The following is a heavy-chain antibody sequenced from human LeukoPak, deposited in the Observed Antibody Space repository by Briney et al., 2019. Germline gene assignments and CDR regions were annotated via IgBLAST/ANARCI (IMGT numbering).Heavy chain of an antibody. CDR3: ARDRSGTGLFDY. CDR2: INPNSGGT. Sequence: ASVKVSCKASGSTFTGYYMHWVRQAPGQGLEWMGWINPNSGGTNYAQKFQGRVTMTRDTPISTAYMELSRLRSDDTAVYYCARDRSGTGLFDYWGQGTLVTVSS. CDR1: GSTFTGYY. J-gene: IGHJ4*02. D-gene: IGHD1-7*01. V-gene: IGHV1-2*02.